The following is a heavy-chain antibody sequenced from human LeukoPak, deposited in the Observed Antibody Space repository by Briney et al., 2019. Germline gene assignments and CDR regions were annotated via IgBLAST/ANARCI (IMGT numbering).Heavy chain of an antibody. D-gene: IGHD7-27*01. CDR1: GFTFDDYA. CDR2: ISGNGENT. J-gene: IGHJ3*01. V-gene: IGHV3-43*02. Sequence: GGSLRLSCTASGFTFDDYAMHWVRQTPGKGLEWVSLISGNGENTYYADSVKGRFTISRDTGKNSLYLQMNSLRDEDTAVYYCAREDDSWGPNNLDLWGQGTMVTVSS. CDR3: AREDDSWGPNNLDL.